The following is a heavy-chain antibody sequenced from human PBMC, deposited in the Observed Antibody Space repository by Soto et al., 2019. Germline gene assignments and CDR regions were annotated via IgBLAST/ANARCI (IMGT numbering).Heavy chain of an antibody. CDR1: GYTFTGYY. D-gene: IGHD3-3*01. J-gene: IGHJ4*02. V-gene: IGHV1-2*02. CDR3: ASKVTIFGVVSDY. Sequence: ASVKVSCKASGYTFTGYYMHWVRQAPGQGLEWMGWINPNSGGTNYAQKFQGRVTMTRDTSISTAYMELSRLRSDDTAVYYCASKVTIFGVVSDYWGQGTLVTVSS. CDR2: INPNSGGT.